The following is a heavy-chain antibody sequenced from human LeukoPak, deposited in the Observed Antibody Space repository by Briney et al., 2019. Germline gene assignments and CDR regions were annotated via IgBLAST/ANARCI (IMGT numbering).Heavy chain of an antibody. CDR1: GFTFSYYW. CDR3: VSGYSSGWSLFDH. D-gene: IGHD6-19*01. CDR2: INSDGRST. V-gene: IGHV3-74*01. J-gene: IGHJ4*02. Sequence: GGSLRLSCAASGFTFSYYWMHWVRQAPGKGLVWVSRINSDGRSTNYADSVKGRFTISRDNAKNTLYLQMNSLRADDTAVYYCVSGYSSGWSLFDHWGQGTLVTVSS.